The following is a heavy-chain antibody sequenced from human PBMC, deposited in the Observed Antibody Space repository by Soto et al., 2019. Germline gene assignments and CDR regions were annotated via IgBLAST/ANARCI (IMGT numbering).Heavy chain of an antibody. CDR3: AKVRLRGGFLTTATTNGMDG. CDR2: ISYDGSNK. D-gene: IGHD1-26*01. CDR1: GFPFSSYG. J-gene: IGHJ6*02. Sequence: GGSLRLSCAASGFPFSSYGMHWVRLAPGKGLEWVALISYDGSNKYYADSVKVRFTISRDNSKNTLYLQMNSLRAGDTAVYYCAKVRLRGGFLTTATTNGMDGWGQGTTVTVAS. V-gene: IGHV3-30*18.